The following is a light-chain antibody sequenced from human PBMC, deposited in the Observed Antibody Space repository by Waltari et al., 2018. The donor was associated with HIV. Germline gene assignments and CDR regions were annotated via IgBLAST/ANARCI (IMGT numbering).Light chain of an antibody. CDR3: CSYAGSRPLV. CDR2: EVS. Sequence: QSALTQPASVSGSPGQSITISCTGTSSDVGSYNLVSWYQQHPGKAPKFMIYEVSKRPSGVSNRFSGSKSGNTASLTISGLQAEDEADYYCCSYAGSRPLVFGTGTKVTVL. J-gene: IGLJ1*01. V-gene: IGLV2-23*02. CDR1: SSDVGSYNL.